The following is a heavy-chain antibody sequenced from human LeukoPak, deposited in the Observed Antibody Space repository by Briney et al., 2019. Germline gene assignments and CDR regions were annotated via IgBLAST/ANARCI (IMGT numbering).Heavy chain of an antibody. CDR1: GGTFSSYA. D-gene: IGHD6-13*01. J-gene: IGHJ5*02. Sequence: SVQVSCKASGGTFSSYAISWVRQAPGQGLEWMGRIIPILGIANYAQKFQGRVTITADKSTSTAYMELSSLRSEDTAVYYCARAGIAAAGVWFDPWGQGTLVTVSS. V-gene: IGHV1-69*04. CDR2: IIPILGIA. CDR3: ARAGIAAAGVWFDP.